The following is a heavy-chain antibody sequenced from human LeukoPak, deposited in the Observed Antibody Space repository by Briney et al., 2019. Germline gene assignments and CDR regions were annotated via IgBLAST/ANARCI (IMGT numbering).Heavy chain of an antibody. CDR1: GFTPSSYW. CDR3: ARVGLIAVAGSLFDY. CDR2: IGADGSRT. J-gene: IGHJ4*02. V-gene: IGHV3-74*01. D-gene: IGHD6-19*01. Sequence: GGSLILSCAASGFTPSSYWIHLVRQPPEELLVLVSRIGADGSRTDYAVSVKGRFTISRDIAKNSLYLRMNSVRAEDTAVYYCARVGLIAVAGSLFDYWGQGTLVTVSS.